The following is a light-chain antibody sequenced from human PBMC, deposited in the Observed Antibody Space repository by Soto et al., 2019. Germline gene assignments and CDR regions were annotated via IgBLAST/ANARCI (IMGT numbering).Light chain of an antibody. Sequence: QSVLTQPPSASGTPGQRVTISCSGSSSNIGSNYVHWYQQVSGTAPKLLIYSNYLRPSGVPDRISGSKSGTSASLAISGLRSEDEADYYCAAWDDSLSGYVFGTGTKVTVL. CDR2: SNY. J-gene: IGLJ1*01. CDR3: AAWDDSLSGYV. CDR1: SSNIGSNY. V-gene: IGLV1-47*02.